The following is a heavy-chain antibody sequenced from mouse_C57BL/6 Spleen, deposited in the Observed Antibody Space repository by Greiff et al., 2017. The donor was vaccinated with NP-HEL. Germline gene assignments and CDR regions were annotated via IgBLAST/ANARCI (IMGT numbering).Heavy chain of an antibody. Sequence: VQLQQSGAELVRPGASVKLSCTASGFIIKDDYMHWVKQRPEQGLEWIGWIDPENGDTEYASKFQGKATITADTSSNTAYLQLSSLTSEDTAVYYCTTGYYYGSSPAWFAYWGQGTLVTVSA. D-gene: IGHD1-1*01. V-gene: IGHV14-4*01. CDR3: TTGYYYGSSPAWFAY. CDR1: GFIIKDDY. J-gene: IGHJ3*01. CDR2: IDPENGDT.